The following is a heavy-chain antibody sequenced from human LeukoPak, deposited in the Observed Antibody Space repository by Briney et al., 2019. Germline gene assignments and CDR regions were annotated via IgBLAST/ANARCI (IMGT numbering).Heavy chain of an antibody. D-gene: IGHD1-26*01. CDR1: GFTFRSFA. CDR3: AKANRGSYFQVGRESFQH. J-gene: IGHJ1*01. Sequence: GGSLRLSCAASGFTFRSFAMSWVRQAPGKGLEWVSSISGSGGSTYYADSVKGRFTTSRDNSKDALYLQMNSLRAEDTAVYYCAKANRGSYFQVGRESFQHWGQGTLGTVSS. CDR2: ISGSGGST. V-gene: IGHV3-23*01.